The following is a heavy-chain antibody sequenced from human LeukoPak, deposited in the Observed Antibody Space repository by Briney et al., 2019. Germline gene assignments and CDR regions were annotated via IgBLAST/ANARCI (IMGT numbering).Heavy chain of an antibody. CDR1: GGSISSYY. CDR2: IYYSGST. D-gene: IGHD3-16*01. CDR3: ATLPFGGPRRVFDY. J-gene: IGHJ4*02. V-gene: IGHV4-59*01. Sequence: SETLSLTCTVSGGSISSYYWSWIRQPPGKGLEWIGYIYYSGSTNYNPSLKSRVAISVDTSRNQFSLKLSSVTAADTAVYYCATLPFGGPRRVFDYWGQGFPVTVSS.